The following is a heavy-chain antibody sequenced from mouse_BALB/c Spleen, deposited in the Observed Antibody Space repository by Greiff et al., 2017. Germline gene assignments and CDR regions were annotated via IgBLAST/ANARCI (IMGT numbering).Heavy chain of an antibody. CDR3: ARERSYDYDYAMDY. CDR1: GYTFTDYI. CDR2: INPYYGST. D-gene: IGHD2-4*01. V-gene: IGHV1-39*01. J-gene: IGHJ4*01. Sequence: VQLQQTGPELVKPGASVKISCKASGYTFTDYIMLWVKQSHGKSLEWIGNINPYYGSTSYNLKFKGKATLTVDKSSSTAYMQLNSLTSEDSAVYYCARERSYDYDYAMDYWGQGTSVTVSS.